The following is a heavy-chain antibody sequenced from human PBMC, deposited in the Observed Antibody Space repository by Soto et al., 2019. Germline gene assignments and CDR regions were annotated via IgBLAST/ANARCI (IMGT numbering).Heavy chain of an antibody. CDR1: GFTFSSFA. Sequence: SLRLSCAASGFTFSSFAMSWVRQAPGKGLEWVSSISHSGGTTYYADSVKGRFTISRDNSKNTLFLQMNSLRAEDTAVYHCAKRSPGGTYYFDYWGQGTLVTVSS. CDR3: AKRSPGGTYYFDY. CDR2: ISHSGGTT. V-gene: IGHV3-23*01. D-gene: IGHD3-16*01. J-gene: IGHJ4*02.